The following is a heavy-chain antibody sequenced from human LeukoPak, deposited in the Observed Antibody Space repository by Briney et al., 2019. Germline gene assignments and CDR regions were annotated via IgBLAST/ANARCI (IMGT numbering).Heavy chain of an antibody. J-gene: IGHJ6*02. Sequence: SETLSLTCAVYGGSFSGYYWSWIRQPPGKGLEWIGYIYHSGSTYYNPSLKSRVTISVDRSKNQFSLKLSSVTAADTAVYYCASTLRYYYDSSGYYYSGMDVWGQGTTVTVSS. CDR2: IYHSGST. CDR1: GGSFSGYY. V-gene: IGHV4-34*01. CDR3: ASTLRYYYDSSGYYYSGMDV. D-gene: IGHD3-22*01.